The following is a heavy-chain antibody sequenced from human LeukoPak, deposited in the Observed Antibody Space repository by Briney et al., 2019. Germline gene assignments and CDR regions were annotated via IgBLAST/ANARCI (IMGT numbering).Heavy chain of an antibody. CDR3: AKSIRDFWMEYAFDI. V-gene: IGHV3-23*01. CDR2: ISGSGGST. CDR1: GFTFSDYY. Sequence: PGGSLRLSCAASGFTFSDYYMSWIRQAPGKGLEWVSAISGSGGSTYYADSVKGRFTISRDNSKNTLYLQMNSLRAEDTAVYYCAKSIRDFWMEYAFDIWGQGTMVTVSS. J-gene: IGHJ3*02. D-gene: IGHD3-3*01.